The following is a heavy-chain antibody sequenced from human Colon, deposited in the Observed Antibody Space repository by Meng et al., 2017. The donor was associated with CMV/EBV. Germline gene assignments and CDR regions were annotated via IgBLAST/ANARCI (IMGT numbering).Heavy chain of an antibody. V-gene: IGHV3-21*01. CDR2: ISGPGGSN. CDR1: GFTFGSYS. Sequence: GESLKISCATSGFTFGSYSMNWVRQAPGKGLEWVSSISGPGGSNWYADSMRGRFTVSRDYAKTSQYLQMSSLIDEDTGVYYCARGSNVYYGMDGWGQGTRVTVSS. D-gene: IGHD6-13*01. CDR3: ARGSNVYYGMDG. J-gene: IGHJ6*02.